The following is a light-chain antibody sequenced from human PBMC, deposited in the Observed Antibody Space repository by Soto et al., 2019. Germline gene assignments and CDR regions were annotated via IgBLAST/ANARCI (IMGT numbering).Light chain of an antibody. CDR2: RND. CDR3: AAWDDSLSGVL. J-gene: IGLJ2*01. Sequence: QSVLTQPPSASGTPGQRVTISCSGSTSNIGSNTVHWYQQLPGTAPTLLIYRNDQRPSGVPARFSGSKSGTSASLAISGLQSDDEADYYCAAWDDSLSGVLFGGGTKLTVL. CDR1: TSNIGSNT. V-gene: IGLV1-44*01.